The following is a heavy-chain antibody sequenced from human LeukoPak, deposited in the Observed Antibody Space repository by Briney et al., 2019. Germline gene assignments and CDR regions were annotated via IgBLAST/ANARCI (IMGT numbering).Heavy chain of an antibody. V-gene: IGHV3-23*01. CDR2: ISGSGGST. CDR1: GFTFSSYA. D-gene: IGHD3-3*01. Sequence: GGSLRLSCAASGFTFSSYAMSWVRQAPGKGLEWVSVISGSGGSTYYADSVKGRFTISRDNAKNSLYLQMNSLRAEDTAVYYCTRLYYDFWSGYRNDYWGQGTLVTVSS. CDR3: TRLYYDFWSGYRNDY. J-gene: IGHJ4*02.